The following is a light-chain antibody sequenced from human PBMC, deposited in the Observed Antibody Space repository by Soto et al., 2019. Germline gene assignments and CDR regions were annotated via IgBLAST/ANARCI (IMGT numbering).Light chain of an antibody. Sequence: EIVLTQSPGTLSLSPGGRATLSCRTSQIISSIYLAWYQQKPGQAPRLLIYGASSRATGIPDRFSGGGSGTDFTLYISRLEPEDSAVYFCQQYDGPPWTFGRETRLEI. CDR3: QQYDGPPWT. CDR2: GAS. CDR1: QIISSIY. J-gene: IGKJ1*01. V-gene: IGKV3-20*01.